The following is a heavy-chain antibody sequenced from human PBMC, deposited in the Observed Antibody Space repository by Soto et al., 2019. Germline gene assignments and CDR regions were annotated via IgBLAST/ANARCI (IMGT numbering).Heavy chain of an antibody. CDR2: ISSSSSTI. J-gene: IGHJ4*02. CDR1: GFTFSSYS. D-gene: IGHD3-3*01. Sequence: EVQLVESGGGLVQPGGSMRLSCAASGFTFSSYSMNWVRQGPGKGLEWVSYISSSSSTIYYADSVKGRFTLSGDNAKNSLYLQIHSLRDEDTAVYYCARDPDAIFGVVTLDYWGQGTLVTVAS. V-gene: IGHV3-48*02. CDR3: ARDPDAIFGVVTLDY.